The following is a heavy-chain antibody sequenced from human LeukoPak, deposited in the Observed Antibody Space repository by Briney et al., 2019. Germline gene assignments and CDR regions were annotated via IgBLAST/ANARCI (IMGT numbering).Heavy chain of an antibody. J-gene: IGHJ4*02. Sequence: GGSLRLSCAASGFSFSSYGMHWVRQSPGKGLEWVAIISYDARRTWYADSVKGRFTISRDNSKNTLHLQMNSLRAEDTAVYYCASFSTTPSPHWGQGTLVTVSS. CDR1: GFSFSSYG. V-gene: IGHV3-30*03. CDR3: ASFSTTPSPH. CDR2: ISYDARRT. D-gene: IGHD2-15*01.